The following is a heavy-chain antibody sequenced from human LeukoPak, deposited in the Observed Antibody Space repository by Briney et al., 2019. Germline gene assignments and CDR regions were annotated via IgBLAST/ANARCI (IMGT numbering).Heavy chain of an antibody. Sequence: ASVKVSCKASGGTFSSYATSWVRQAPGQGLEWMGGIIPIFGTANYAQKFQGRVTITADESTSTAYMELSSLRSEDTAVYYCARVGAGPIFGVVTKDNPFDYWGQGTLVSVSS. CDR3: ARVGAGPIFGVVTKDNPFDY. CDR2: IIPIFGTA. CDR1: GGTFSSYA. V-gene: IGHV1-69*13. D-gene: IGHD3-3*01. J-gene: IGHJ4*02.